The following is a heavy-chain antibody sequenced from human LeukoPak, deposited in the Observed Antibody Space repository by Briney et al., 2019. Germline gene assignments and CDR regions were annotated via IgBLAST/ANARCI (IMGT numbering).Heavy chain of an antibody. D-gene: IGHD3-10*01. J-gene: IGHJ4*02. CDR2: ISAYNGNT. Sequence: ASVKVSCKASGYTFTSYGISWVRQAPRQRREGMGWISAYNGNTNYAQKLQGRVTMTTDTSTSTAYMELRSLRSDDTAVYYCARYMVRGDPFDYWGQGTLVTVSP. V-gene: IGHV1-18*01. CDR1: GYTFTSYG. CDR3: ARYMVRGDPFDY.